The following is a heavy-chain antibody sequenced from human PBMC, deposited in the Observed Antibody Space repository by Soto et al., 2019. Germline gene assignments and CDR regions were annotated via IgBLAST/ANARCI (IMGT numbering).Heavy chain of an antibody. J-gene: IGHJ6*02. Sequence: PSENLSLTCTVSGGSISSGDYYWSWIRQPPGKGLEWIGYIYYSGSTYYNPSLKSRVTISVDTSKNQFSLKLSSVTAADTAVYYCARNTAMVASDYYYYGMDVWGQGTTVTVSS. CDR3: ARNTAMVASDYYYYGMDV. CDR1: GGSISSGDYY. D-gene: IGHD5-18*01. V-gene: IGHV4-30-4*01. CDR2: IYYSGST.